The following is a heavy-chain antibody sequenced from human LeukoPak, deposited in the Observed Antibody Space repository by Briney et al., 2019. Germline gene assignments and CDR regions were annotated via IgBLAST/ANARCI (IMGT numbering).Heavy chain of an antibody. V-gene: IGHV4-39*01. Sequence: PSETLSLTCTVSGGSISSSSYYWGWIPQPPGKGLECIGSIYYSGSTYYNPSLKRRVTISVDTSKNQFSLKLSSVTAADTAVYYCARPSSGWFPSFDYWGQGTLVTVSS. J-gene: IGHJ4*02. CDR3: ARPSSGWFPSFDY. CDR2: IYYSGST. CDR1: GGSISSSSYY. D-gene: IGHD6-19*01.